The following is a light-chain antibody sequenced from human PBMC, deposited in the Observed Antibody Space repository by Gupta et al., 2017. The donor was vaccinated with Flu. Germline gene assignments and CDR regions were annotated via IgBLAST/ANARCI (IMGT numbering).Light chain of an antibody. V-gene: IGKV1-9*01. J-gene: IGKJ4*01. CDR2: AAS. Sequence: DIQLTQSPSFLSASVGDRVTITCRASQGISSYLAWYQQKPVKAPKLLIYAASTLQSGVPSRFSGSGSGTEFTLTISSLQPEDFATYYCQQRNSYPTDFGGGTXVEIK. CDR1: QGISSY. CDR3: QQRNSYPTD.